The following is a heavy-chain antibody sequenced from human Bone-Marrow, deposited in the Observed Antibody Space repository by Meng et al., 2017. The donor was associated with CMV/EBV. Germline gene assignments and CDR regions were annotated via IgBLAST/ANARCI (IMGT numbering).Heavy chain of an antibody. CDR1: GFTFSGSA. J-gene: IGHJ6*02. D-gene: IGHD3-10*01. Sequence: GESLKISCAASGFTFSGSAMHWVRQASGKGLEWVGRIRSKANSYATAYAASVKGRLTISRDDSKNTAYLQMNSLKTEDTAVYYCTRPTLWFGKSYYYYGMDVWGQGTTVTVSS. CDR3: TRPTLWFGKSYYYYGMDV. V-gene: IGHV3-73*01. CDR2: IRSKANSYAT.